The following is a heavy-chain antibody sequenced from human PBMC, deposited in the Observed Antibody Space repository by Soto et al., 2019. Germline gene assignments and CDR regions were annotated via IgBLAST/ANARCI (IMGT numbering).Heavy chain of an antibody. D-gene: IGHD3-3*01. V-gene: IGHV4-39*01. CDR1: GGSISSTSYY. Sequence: PSETLSLTCTVSGGSISSTSYYWVWIRQPPGKGLEWIGSFYYSGSTYYNPSLKSRVTISVDTSENQFSLKLDSVTAADTAVYYCARLGGYYQAFDNWGQGTLVTVSS. J-gene: IGHJ4*02. CDR3: ARLGGYYQAFDN. CDR2: FYYSGST.